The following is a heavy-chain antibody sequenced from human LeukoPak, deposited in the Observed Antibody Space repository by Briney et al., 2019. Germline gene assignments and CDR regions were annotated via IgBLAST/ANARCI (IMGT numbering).Heavy chain of an antibody. Sequence: GGSLRLSCAASGFTFSSYGMHWVRQAPGKGLEWVAFIRYDGSNKYYADSVKGRFTISRDNAKNSLYLQMNSLRAEDTAVYYCARDGSRGNLVTAPDYWGQGTLVTVSS. D-gene: IGHD2-21*02. CDR2: IRYDGSNK. V-gene: IGHV3-30*02. CDR3: ARDGSRGNLVTAPDY. CDR1: GFTFSSYG. J-gene: IGHJ4*02.